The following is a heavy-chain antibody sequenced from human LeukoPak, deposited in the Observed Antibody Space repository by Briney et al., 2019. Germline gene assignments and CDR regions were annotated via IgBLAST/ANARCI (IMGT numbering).Heavy chain of an antibody. Sequence: AGSLRLSCEVSGFTFTDFWMNWVRQAPGQGPEWVASIRKDGSEKTYVDSVKGRFTISRDNDEKSLYLEMNSLTVDDTAVYYCARDRGSSGGFPLWGQGTLVTVSS. V-gene: IGHV3-7*01. CDR3: ARDRGSSGGFPL. CDR1: GFTFTDFW. J-gene: IGHJ3*01. D-gene: IGHD1-26*01. CDR2: IRKDGSEK.